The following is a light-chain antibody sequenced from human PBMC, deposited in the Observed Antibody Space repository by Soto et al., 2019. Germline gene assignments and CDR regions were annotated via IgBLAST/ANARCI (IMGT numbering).Light chain of an antibody. V-gene: IGKV1-12*01. J-gene: IGKJ4*01. CDR1: QGISSR. Sequence: DIQMTQSPSSVSASVGDRVTMTCRASQGISSRLAWYQQKPGKAPNLLIYAASSLQSGVPSRFSGSGSETDFTLTIGSLQPEDFATYYCQQANSFPLTFGGGTKVEIK. CDR3: QQANSFPLT. CDR2: AAS.